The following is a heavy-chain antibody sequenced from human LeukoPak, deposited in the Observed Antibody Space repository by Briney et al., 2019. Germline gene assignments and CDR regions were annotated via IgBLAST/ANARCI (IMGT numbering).Heavy chain of an antibody. CDR3: AKDPRTYYYDSSSAPV. CDR2: IRYDGSDK. V-gene: IGHV3-30*02. CDR1: GFTFRTYG. D-gene: IGHD3-22*01. Sequence: PGGSLRLSCAASGFTFRTYGMHWVRQAPGKGLEWVTFIRYDGSDKYYADSVKGRFTISRDNSKNTLYLQMNSLRAEDTAVYYCAKDPRTYYYDSSSAPVWGQGTLVTVSS. J-gene: IGHJ4*02.